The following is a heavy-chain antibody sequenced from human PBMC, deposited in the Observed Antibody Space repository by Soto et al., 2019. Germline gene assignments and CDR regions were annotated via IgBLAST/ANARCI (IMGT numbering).Heavy chain of an antibody. Sequence: QMQLVQSGPEVKKPGTSVKVSCKASGFTFTSSAMPWVRQARGQRLEWIGWIVVGSGNTNYAQKFQERVTITRDMSTSTAYMELSSLRSEDTAGYYCAADPSYSGSYYKYWGQGTLVTVSS. CDR1: GFTFTSSA. V-gene: IGHV1-58*02. J-gene: IGHJ4*02. CDR2: IVVGSGNT. CDR3: AADPSYSGSYYKY. D-gene: IGHD1-26*01.